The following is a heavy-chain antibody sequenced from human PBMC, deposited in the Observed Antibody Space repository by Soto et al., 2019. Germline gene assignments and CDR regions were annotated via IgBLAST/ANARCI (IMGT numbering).Heavy chain of an antibody. CDR1: GGSISSYY. CDR3: ATVVPDVSSWYSLGWFDS. J-gene: IGHJ5*01. Sequence: SETLSLTCTVSGGSISSYYWSWIRHPPGKGLEWIGYINYSGRTNYNPSLKSRVTISVDTSKSQFSLKLSSVTAADTAVYYCATVVPDVSSWYSLGWFDSWGQGTLVTVSS. V-gene: IGHV4-59*01. CDR2: INYSGRT. D-gene: IGHD6-13*01.